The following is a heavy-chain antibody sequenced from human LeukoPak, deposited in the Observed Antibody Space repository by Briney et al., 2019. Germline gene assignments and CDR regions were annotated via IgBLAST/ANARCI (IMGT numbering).Heavy chain of an antibody. V-gene: IGHV4-34*01. J-gene: IGHJ4*02. D-gene: IGHD3-22*01. CDR1: GGSFSGYY. Sequence: SETLSLTCAVYGGSFSGYYWSWIRQPPGKGLEWIGEINHSGSTNYNPSLKSRVTISVDTSKNQFSLKLSSVTAADTAVYYCARGTYYYESSGHYYVVKNRYYFDYWGQGTPVTVSS. CDR3: ARGTYYYESSGHYYVVKNRYYFDY. CDR2: INHSGST.